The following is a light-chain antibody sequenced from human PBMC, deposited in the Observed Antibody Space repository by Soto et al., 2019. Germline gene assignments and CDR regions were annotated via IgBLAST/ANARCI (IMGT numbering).Light chain of an antibody. Sequence: QSVLTQPASVSGSPGQSITISCTGPSSDIGGYNYVSWYQQHPGKAPKLIIYYVSSRPSGISNRFSGSKSGNTASLTISVLQAEDEPDYFGSSYTNSDTNVFGAGSKVTVL. CDR2: YVS. CDR1: SSDIGGYNY. J-gene: IGLJ1*01. CDR3: SSYTNSDTNV. V-gene: IGLV2-14*03.